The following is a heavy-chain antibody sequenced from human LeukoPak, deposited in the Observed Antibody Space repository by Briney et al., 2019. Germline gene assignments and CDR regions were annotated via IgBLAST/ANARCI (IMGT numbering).Heavy chain of an antibody. D-gene: IGHD6-19*01. CDR1: GFTFRNHG. CDR2: ISGSGGST. V-gene: IGHV3-23*01. Sequence: GGSLRLSCAASGFTFRNHGMSWVRQAPGKGLEWVSAISGSGGSTYYADSVKGRFTISRDNSKNTLYLQMNSLRAEDTAVYYCAKDSRRIAVAGIDYWGQGTLVTVSS. CDR3: AKDSRRIAVAGIDY. J-gene: IGHJ4*02.